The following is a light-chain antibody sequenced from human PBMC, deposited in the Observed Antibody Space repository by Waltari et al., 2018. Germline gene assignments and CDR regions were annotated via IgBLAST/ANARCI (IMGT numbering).Light chain of an antibody. J-gene: IGLJ2*01. V-gene: IGLV1-51*01. CDR1: SPNLGTYY. Sequence: QSVLTQPPSVSAAPGQKVTTSCSGLSPNLGTYYVSWYPQLPGTAPKLLIYDNNKRPAGIPDRFSASKSGTSATLGITGLQIGDEADYYCATWDNSLSEVVFGGGTKLTVL. CDR2: DNN. CDR3: ATWDNSLSEVV.